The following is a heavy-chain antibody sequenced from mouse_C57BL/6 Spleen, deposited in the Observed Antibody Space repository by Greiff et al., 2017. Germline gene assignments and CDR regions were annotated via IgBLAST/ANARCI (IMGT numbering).Heavy chain of an antibody. CDR1: GFTFSSYA. Sequence: EVQRVESGGGLVKPGGSLKLSCAASGFTFSSYAMSWVRQTPEKRLEWVATISDGGSYTYYPDNVQGRFTLSRDNAKNNLYLQMSHLKSEDTASYNCAISSYCYSGLSGVLWFAYRGSAALGTVSA. V-gene: IGHV5-4*01. CDR3: AISSYCYSGLSGVLWFAY. D-gene: IGHD2-12*01. J-gene: IGHJ3*01. CDR2: ISDGGSYT.